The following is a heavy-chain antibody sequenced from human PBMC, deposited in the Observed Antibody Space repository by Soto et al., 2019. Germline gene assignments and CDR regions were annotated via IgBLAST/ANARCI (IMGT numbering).Heavy chain of an antibody. D-gene: IGHD4-4*01. V-gene: IGHV3-66*01. J-gene: IGHJ6*02. Sequence: GGSLRLSCAASGFTVSSNYMSWVRQAPGKGLEWVSVIYSGGSTYYADSVKGRFTISRDNSKNTLYLQMNSLRAEDTAVYYCAREGTTVTTGMKNYYYYYGMDVWGQGTTVTGS. CDR1: GFTVSSNY. CDR3: AREGTTVTTGMKNYYYYYGMDV. CDR2: IYSGGST.